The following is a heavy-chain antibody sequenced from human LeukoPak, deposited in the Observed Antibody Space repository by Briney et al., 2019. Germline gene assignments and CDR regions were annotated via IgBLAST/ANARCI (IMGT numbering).Heavy chain of an antibody. D-gene: IGHD4-17*01. CDR1: VGSLSTINDY. CDR3: ARQDGDYANWFDP. CDR2: IFYSGST. J-gene: IGHJ5*02. V-gene: IGHV4-39*01. Sequence: SETLSLTCAVSVGSLSTINDYWGGGRQPPGEGLEWGGNIFYSGSTYYSPSLRSRVTISLDTSRNQFSLKLSSVTAADTAVYYCARQDGDYANWFDPWGQGTLVTVSS.